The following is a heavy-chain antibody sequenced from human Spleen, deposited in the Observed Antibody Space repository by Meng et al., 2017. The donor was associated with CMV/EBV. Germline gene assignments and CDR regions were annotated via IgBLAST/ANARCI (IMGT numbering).Heavy chain of an antibody. Sequence: GGSLRLSCAASGFTFITYGIHWVRQAPGKGLEWVAFIRYDGSNKYYADSVKGRFTISRDNSKNTLYLQMNSLRAEDTAVYYCARDRGYYYDSSGYSYYYYYYGMDVWGQGTTVTVSS. CDR3: ARDRGYYYDSSGYSYYYYYYGMDV. J-gene: IGHJ6*02. V-gene: IGHV3-30*02. CDR2: IRYDGSNK. CDR1: GFTFITYG. D-gene: IGHD3-22*01.